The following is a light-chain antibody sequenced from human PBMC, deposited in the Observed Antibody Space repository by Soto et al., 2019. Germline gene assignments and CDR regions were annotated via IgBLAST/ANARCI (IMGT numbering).Light chain of an antibody. CDR2: EVR. Sequence: QAALTQPAAVSGSPGQSITISCTGTRSEVGGYNFVSWYHQLPRKAPKLMIYEVRHRPSGVSNRFSGSKSGNTASLTISGLQAEDEADYYCSSYTSRSTLEVFGTGTKLTVL. CDR1: RSEVGGYNF. J-gene: IGLJ1*01. CDR3: SSYTSRSTLEV. V-gene: IGLV2-14*01.